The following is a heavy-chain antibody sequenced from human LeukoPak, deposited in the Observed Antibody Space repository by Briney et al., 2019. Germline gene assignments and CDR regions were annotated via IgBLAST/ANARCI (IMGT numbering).Heavy chain of an antibody. J-gene: IGHJ4*02. Sequence: ASVKASCKASGYTFTSYGISWVRQAPGQGLEWMGWISAYNGNTNYAPKFQGRVTITADKSTSTAYMELSSLRSEDTAVYYCAREGPVSDDYWGQGTLVTVSS. V-gene: IGHV1-18*04. CDR2: ISAYNGNT. CDR1: GYTFTSYG. CDR3: AREGPVSDDY. D-gene: IGHD1-14*01.